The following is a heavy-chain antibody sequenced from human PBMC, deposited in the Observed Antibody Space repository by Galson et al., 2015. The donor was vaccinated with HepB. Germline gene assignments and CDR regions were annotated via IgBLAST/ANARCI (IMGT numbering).Heavy chain of an antibody. Sequence: SLRLSCAASGFTFSSYAMHWVRQAPGKGLEWVAVISYDGSNKYYADSVKGRFTISRDNSKNTLYLQMNSPRAEDTAVYYCARDRGGYYGSGNTDYWGQGTLVTVSS. D-gene: IGHD3-10*01. CDR3: ARDRGGYYGSGNTDY. J-gene: IGHJ4*02. V-gene: IGHV3-30-3*01. CDR1: GFTFSSYA. CDR2: ISYDGSNK.